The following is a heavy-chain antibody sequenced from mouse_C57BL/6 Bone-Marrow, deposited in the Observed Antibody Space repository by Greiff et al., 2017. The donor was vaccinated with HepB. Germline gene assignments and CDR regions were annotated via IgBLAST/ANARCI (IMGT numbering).Heavy chain of an antibody. J-gene: IGHJ4*01. Sequence: EVQLVESGGGLVQPGGSLKLSCAASGFTFSDYGMAWVRQAPRKGPEWVAFISNLAYSIYYADTVTGRITIARENGKNNLYLEMRSLRSKDKAKYYCERRIYDGLDYWGQGTSVTVSS. CDR1: GFTFSDYG. D-gene: IGHD2-3*01. CDR3: ERRIYDGLDY. V-gene: IGHV5-15*01. CDR2: ISNLAYSI.